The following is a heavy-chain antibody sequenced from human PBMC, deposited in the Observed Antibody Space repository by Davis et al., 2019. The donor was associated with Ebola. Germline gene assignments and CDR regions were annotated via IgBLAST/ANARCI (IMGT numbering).Heavy chain of an antibody. CDR2: ITSSSHIT. J-gene: IGHJ4*02. V-gene: IGHV3-48*02. CDR1: GFTFTSYS. CDR3: VRLYPSGWYLDY. D-gene: IGHD6-19*01. Sequence: PGGSLRLSCAASGFTFTSYSMNWVRQAPGKGLEWISYITSSSHITYYADSVKGRFTISRDNATNSLYLQMNSLRDEDTALYYCVRLYPSGWYLDYWGQGTLVTVSS.